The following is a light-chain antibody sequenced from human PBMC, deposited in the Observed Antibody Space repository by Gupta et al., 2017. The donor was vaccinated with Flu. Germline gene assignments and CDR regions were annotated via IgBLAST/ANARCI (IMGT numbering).Light chain of an antibody. J-gene: IGLJ3*02. Sequence: QSALTQPASVSGSPGQAITISCPATSSDVGGYNYVSWYQQHPAKAPKLMIYEVSNRPSGVSNRFSGSKSGNTASLTISGLQAEDEADYYCSAYTSSSTWVFGGGTKLTVL. CDR3: SAYTSSSTWV. V-gene: IGLV2-14*01. CDR2: EVS. CDR1: SSDVGGYNY.